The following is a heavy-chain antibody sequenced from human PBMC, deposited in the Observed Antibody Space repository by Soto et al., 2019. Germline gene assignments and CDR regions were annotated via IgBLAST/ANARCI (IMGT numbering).Heavy chain of an antibody. V-gene: IGHV3-30-3*01. D-gene: IGHD6-19*01. CDR3: ARDRQQWLEPAGGALPF. J-gene: IGHJ3*01. CDR1: GFTLSSYV. Sequence: QVQLVESGGGVVQPGRSLRLSCAASGFTLSSYVMNWVRQAPGKGLEWVARISYAGNDNYYADSVKGRFTISRDNSKKTVYLQMTSLRADDTAVYYCARDRQQWLEPAGGALPFWGQGTMVIVSS. CDR2: ISYAGNDN.